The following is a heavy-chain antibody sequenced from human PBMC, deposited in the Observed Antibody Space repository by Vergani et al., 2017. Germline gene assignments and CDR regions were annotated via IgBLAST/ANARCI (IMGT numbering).Heavy chain of an antibody. Sequence: QLQLQESGPGLVKPSETLSLTCTVSGGSISSSSYYWGWIRQPPGKGLEWIGSIYYSGSTYYNPSLKSRVTISVDTSKNQFSLKLSSVTVADTAVYYCASPIQDGYNRPSDAFDIWGQGTMVTVSS. CDR1: GGSISSSSYY. CDR3: ASPIQDGYNRPSDAFDI. J-gene: IGHJ3*02. CDR2: IYYSGST. D-gene: IGHD5-24*01. V-gene: IGHV4-39*07.